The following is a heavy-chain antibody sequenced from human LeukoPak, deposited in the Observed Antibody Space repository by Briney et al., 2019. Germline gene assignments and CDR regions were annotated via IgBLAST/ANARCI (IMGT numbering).Heavy chain of an antibody. J-gene: IGHJ4*02. CDR3: ARGWNHYFDY. V-gene: IGHV4-34*01. CDR1: GGSISNYY. Sequence: PSETLSLTCTVSGGSISNYYWSWIRQPPGKGLEWIGEINHSGSTNYNPSLKSRVTISVDTSKNQFSLKLSSVTAADTAVYYCARGWNHYFDYWGQGTLVTVSS. CDR2: INHSGST. D-gene: IGHD1-1*01.